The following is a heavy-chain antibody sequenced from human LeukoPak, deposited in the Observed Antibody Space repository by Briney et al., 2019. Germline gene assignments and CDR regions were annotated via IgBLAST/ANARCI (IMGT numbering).Heavy chain of an antibody. D-gene: IGHD1-26*01. CDR2: VSFDGRNK. J-gene: IGHJ4*02. CDR1: GFSLSSYA. CDR3: VRIVGHTTTDF. Sequence: GSLRLSCEASGFSLSSYAFHSVRQAPGKGLEWVSFVSFDGRNKNYADSVRGRFTISRDNSKNTLYLQMNSVTYEDTAVYFCVRIVGHTTTDFWGQGTIVTVSS. V-gene: IGHV3-30-3*01.